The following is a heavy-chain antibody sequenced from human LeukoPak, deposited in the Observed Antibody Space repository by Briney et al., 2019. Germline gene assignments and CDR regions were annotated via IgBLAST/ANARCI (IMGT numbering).Heavy chain of an antibody. J-gene: IGHJ4*02. D-gene: IGHD3-3*01. V-gene: IGHV4-34*01. Sequence: PSETLSLTCAVYGGSFSGYYWSWIRQPPGKGLEWIGEINHSGSTNYNPSLKSRVTISVDTSKNQFSLKLSSVTAADTAVYYCARGMEYYDFWSGYYTGPYYFDYGGQGTLVTVSS. CDR3: ARGMEYYDFWSGYYTGPYYFDY. CDR2: INHSGST. CDR1: GGSFSGYY.